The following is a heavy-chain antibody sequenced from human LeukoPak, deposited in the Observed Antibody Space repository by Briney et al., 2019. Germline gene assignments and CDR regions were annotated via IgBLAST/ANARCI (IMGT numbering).Heavy chain of an antibody. J-gene: IGHJ4*02. CDR3: ARDAYSSSWYFDY. CDR2: IDGSGGNT. CDR1: GFTFSNYA. D-gene: IGHD6-13*01. V-gene: IGHV3-23*01. Sequence: GGSLRLSCAASGFTFSNYAMSWVRQAPGKGLEWVSAIDGSGGNTYYADSAKGRFTISRDNSRDSLYLQMNSLRAEDAAAYYCARDAYSSSWYFDYWGQGTLVTVSS.